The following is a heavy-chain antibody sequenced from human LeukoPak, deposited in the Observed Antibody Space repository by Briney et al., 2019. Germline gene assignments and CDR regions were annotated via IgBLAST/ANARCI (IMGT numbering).Heavy chain of an antibody. D-gene: IGHD1-7*01. V-gene: IGHV1-2*02. CDR2: INPNSGGT. J-gene: IGHJ5*02. CDR1: GYTFTGYY. Sequence: ASVKVSYKASGYTFTGYYMHWVRQAPGQGLEWMGWINPNSGGTNYAQKFQGRVTMTRDTSISTAYMELSRLRSDDTAVYYCARELSITGTTSWFDPWGQGTLVTVSS. CDR3: ARELSITGTTSWFDP.